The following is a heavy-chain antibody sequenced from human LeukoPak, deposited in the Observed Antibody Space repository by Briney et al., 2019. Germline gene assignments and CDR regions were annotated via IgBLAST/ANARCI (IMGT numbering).Heavy chain of an antibody. CDR3: ARDRWYTFDN. Sequence: GASVKVSCKTSGYTFTTNGISWVQQAPGQGLEWMGWISANSGNTNYAQKYQGRVTMTTDTSASTVYMELRSLRSDDTAVYYCARDRWYTFDNWGQGTLITVSS. CDR1: GYTFTTNG. CDR2: ISANSGNT. J-gene: IGHJ4*02. V-gene: IGHV1-18*01. D-gene: IGHD4-23*01.